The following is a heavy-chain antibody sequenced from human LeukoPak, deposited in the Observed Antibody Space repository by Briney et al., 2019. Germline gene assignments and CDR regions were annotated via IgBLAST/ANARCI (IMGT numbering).Heavy chain of an antibody. CDR3: AKESGSRSYPAYFPH. CDR1: GFTFSSHG. Sequence: PAGSLTPASAASGFTFSSHGNQWVRQAPGKGLEWVAVISYDGSTKYYADSVKGRFTISRDNSKSTLYLQMNSLRAEDTAVYYCAKESGSRSYPAYFPHWGQGTLVTVSS. CDR2: ISYDGSTK. D-gene: IGHD6-13*01. J-gene: IGHJ1*01. V-gene: IGHV3-30*18.